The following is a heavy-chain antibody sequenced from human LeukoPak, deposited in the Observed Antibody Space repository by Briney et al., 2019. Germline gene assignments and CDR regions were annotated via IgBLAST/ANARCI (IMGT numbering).Heavy chain of an antibody. V-gene: IGHV3-30*02. D-gene: IGHD1-26*01. CDR1: GFTFSSSG. J-gene: IGHJ1*01. Sequence: PGGSLRLSYAASGFTFSSSGIHWVRQAPGKGLDWVAYIRYDGSNTYYADSVKGRFTISRDNSKNTVYLEMNSLRADDTAVYYCAKHQAEKWEPAEYFLHWGQGTLVTVSS. CDR2: IRYDGSNT. CDR3: AKHQAEKWEPAEYFLH.